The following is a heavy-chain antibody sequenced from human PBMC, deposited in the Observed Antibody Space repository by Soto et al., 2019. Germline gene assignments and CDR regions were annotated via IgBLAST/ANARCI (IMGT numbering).Heavy chain of an antibody. CDR3: AKKGPPRDAFDI. J-gene: IGHJ3*02. CDR2: ISAGGSNT. Sequence: EVQLLESGGGLVQPGGSLRLSCAVSGFTFRSYAMSWVRQAPGKGPEWVSVISAGGSNTYYADSVKGRFTISRDNSKNTLYLQMNSLRDEDTAVYYCAKKGPPRDAFDIWGQGTMVTVST. V-gene: IGHV3-23*01. CDR1: GFTFRSYA.